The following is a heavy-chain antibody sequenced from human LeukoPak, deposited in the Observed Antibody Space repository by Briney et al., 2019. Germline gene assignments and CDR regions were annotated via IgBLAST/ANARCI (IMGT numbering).Heavy chain of an antibody. Sequence: GGSLRLSCAASGFTFSSYGMHWVRQAPGKGLEWVAFIRYDGSNKDYADSVKGRFTISRDNSKNTLYLQMNSLRAEDTAVYYCAKDPGYQVVYCFDYWGQGTLVTVSS. CDR2: IRYDGSNK. V-gene: IGHV3-30*02. J-gene: IGHJ4*02. D-gene: IGHD2-2*01. CDR3: AKDPGYQVVYCFDY. CDR1: GFTFSSYG.